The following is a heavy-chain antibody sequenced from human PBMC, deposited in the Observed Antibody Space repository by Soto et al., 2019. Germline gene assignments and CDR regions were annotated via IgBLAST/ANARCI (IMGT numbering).Heavy chain of an antibody. CDR1: GFTSSMFA. D-gene: IGHD3-10*01. CDR3: AKPYGPLAFDY. CDR2: VKTTGEE. V-gene: IGHV3-23*01. Sequence: GGSLRLSCAASGFTSSMFAMSWVRQAPGTGLEWVSTVKTTGEEYYADSVQGRFTISRDNSKNTLYLQVNSLRVEDTAVYYCAKPYGPLAFDYWGPGTLVTAPQ. J-gene: IGHJ4*02.